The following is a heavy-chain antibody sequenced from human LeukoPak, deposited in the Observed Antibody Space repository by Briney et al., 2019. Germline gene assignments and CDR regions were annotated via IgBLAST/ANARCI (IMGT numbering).Heavy chain of an antibody. Sequence: ASVKVSCKVSGYTLTELSMHWVRQAPGKGLEWMGGFDPEDGETIYAQKFQGRVTMTEDTSTDTAYMELSSLRSEDTAVYYCATLPAGLVYQGFEYWGQGTLVTVSS. CDR1: GYTLTELS. J-gene: IGHJ4*02. CDR2: FDPEDGET. CDR3: ATLPAGLVYQGFEY. D-gene: IGHD6-13*01. V-gene: IGHV1-24*01.